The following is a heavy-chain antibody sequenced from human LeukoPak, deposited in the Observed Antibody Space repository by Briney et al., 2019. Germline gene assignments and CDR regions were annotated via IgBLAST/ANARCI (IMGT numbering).Heavy chain of an antibody. V-gene: IGHV3-73*01. CDR3: TVYSGSFPDAFDI. CDR2: IRSKANSFAT. CDR1: GFTFSGSA. Sequence: QPGGSLRLSCAAPGFTFSGSAMHWVRQASGKGLEWVGHIRSKANSFATAYGVSVKGRFAISRDDSKNTAYLQMSSLKTEDTAVYYCTVYSGSFPDAFDIWGQGTMVTVSS. D-gene: IGHD1-26*01. J-gene: IGHJ3*02.